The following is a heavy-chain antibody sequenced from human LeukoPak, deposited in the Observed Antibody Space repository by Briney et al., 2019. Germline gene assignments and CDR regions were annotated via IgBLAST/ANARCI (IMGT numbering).Heavy chain of an antibody. J-gene: IGHJ4*02. D-gene: IGHD4-17*01. CDR3: ARAETTVTTFDY. Sequence: GGSLRLSCAASGFTFSSYAMHWVRQAPGKGLEWVAVISYDGSNKYYADSVKGRFIISRDNSKNTLYLQMNSLRAEDTAVYYCARAETTVTTFDYWGQGTLVTVSS. V-gene: IGHV3-30-3*01. CDR2: ISYDGSNK. CDR1: GFTFSSYA.